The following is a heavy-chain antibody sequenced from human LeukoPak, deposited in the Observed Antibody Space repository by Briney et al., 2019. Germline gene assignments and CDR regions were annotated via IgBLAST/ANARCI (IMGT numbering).Heavy chain of an antibody. D-gene: IGHD3-22*01. J-gene: IGHJ2*01. V-gene: IGHV4-59*01. Sequence: SETLSLTCTVSGGSISSYYWSWIRQPPGKGLEWIGYIYYSGSTNYNPSLKSRVTISVDTPKNQFSLKLSSVTAADTAVYYCARATYYYDSSGYYWYFDLWGRGTLVTVSS. CDR3: ARATYYYDSSGYYWYFDL. CDR2: IYYSGST. CDR1: GGSISSYY.